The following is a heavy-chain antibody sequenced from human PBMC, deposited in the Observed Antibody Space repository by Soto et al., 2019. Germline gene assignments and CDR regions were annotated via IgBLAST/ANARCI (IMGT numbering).Heavy chain of an antibody. J-gene: IGHJ6*02. Sequence: ASVKVSCKASGYTFTSYYMHWLRQSAGQGLEWMGIINPSGGSTSYAQKFQGRVTMTRDTSTSTDYMELSSLRSEDTAVYYCARACSSTSCLYYYYYYGMDVWGQGTTVTVSS. V-gene: IGHV1-46*01. CDR2: INPSGGST. D-gene: IGHD2-2*01. CDR1: GYTFTSYY. CDR3: ARACSSTSCLYYYYYYGMDV.